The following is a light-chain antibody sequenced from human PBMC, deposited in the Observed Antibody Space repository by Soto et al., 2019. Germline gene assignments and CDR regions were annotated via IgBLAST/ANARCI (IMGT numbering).Light chain of an antibody. Sequence: DIQMTQSPSTLSASVGDRVTITCRASQNIRNYLAWYQQKPGKASKLLIYKASNLESGVPSRFSGSGSGTEFALFISSLQPDDFATYYCQQYHSDSPWTFGQGTKVDIK. CDR3: QQYHSDSPWT. J-gene: IGKJ1*01. CDR2: KAS. V-gene: IGKV1-5*03. CDR1: QNIRNY.